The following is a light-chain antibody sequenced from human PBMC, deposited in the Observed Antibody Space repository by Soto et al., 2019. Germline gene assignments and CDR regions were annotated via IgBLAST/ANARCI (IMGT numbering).Light chain of an antibody. Sequence: QSALTQPASVSGSPGQSITISCTGTSSDVGGYNYVSWYQQHPGKAPKLIIYEVSNRPSGVSHRFSGSKSGNTASLTISGLQAEDEADYYCQSYDSSLSAWVFGGGTKLTV. CDR2: EVS. CDR1: SSDVGGYNY. J-gene: IGLJ3*02. V-gene: IGLV2-14*01. CDR3: QSYDSSLSAWV.